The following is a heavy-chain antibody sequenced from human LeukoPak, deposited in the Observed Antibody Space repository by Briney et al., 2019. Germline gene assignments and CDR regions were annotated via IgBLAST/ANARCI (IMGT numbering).Heavy chain of an antibody. CDR2: IWYDGSNK. V-gene: IGHV3-33*08. Sequence: QPGGSLRLSCAASGFTFSHYGVHWVRQAPGKGLEWVAVIWYDGSNKYYADSVKGRFTISRDNSNSLISLQMNDLTTEDTAVYYCAREKFDSWGQGTLVTVSP. J-gene: IGHJ5*01. CDR3: AREKFDS. CDR1: GFTFSHYG.